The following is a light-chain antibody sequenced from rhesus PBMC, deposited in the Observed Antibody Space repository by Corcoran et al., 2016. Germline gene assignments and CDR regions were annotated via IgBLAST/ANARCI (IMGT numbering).Light chain of an antibody. V-gene: IGKV1-18*01. CDR1: QGISSW. Sequence: DIQLTQSPSSLSASVGDTVTITCRASQGISSWLAWYQQKPGKAPKLLIYKASTLQSGVPSRFSGSGSGTEYTFTISSLQPKDVATFYCQQDYNTPPYSFGQRTKVEIK. CDR3: QQDYNTPPYS. CDR2: KAS. J-gene: IGKJ2*01.